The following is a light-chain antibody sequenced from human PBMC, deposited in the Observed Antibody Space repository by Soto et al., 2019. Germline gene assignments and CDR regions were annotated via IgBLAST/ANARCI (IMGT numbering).Light chain of an antibody. CDR3: QQYKNWPRT. Sequence: EIVLTQSPATLSLSPGERATLSCRASESLYTYLAWFQQKPGQAPRLLIYGASTRATDMPGTFSGRGSGTEFTLTISSLQSEDFAVYYCQQYKNWPRTFGQGTKVEIK. CDR2: GAS. J-gene: IGKJ1*01. V-gene: IGKV3-15*01. CDR1: ESLYTY.